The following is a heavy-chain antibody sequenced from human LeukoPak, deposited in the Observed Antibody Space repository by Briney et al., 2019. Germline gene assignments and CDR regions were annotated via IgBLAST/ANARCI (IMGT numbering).Heavy chain of an antibody. Sequence: GGSLRLSCAASGFTFSSYAMSWVRQAPGKGLEWVSAISGSGGSTYYADSVKGRFTISRDNSKNTLYLQMNSLRAEDTAVYYCAKGPPHNYYGSGVPFDYWGQGTLVTVSS. V-gene: IGHV3-23*01. D-gene: IGHD3-10*01. CDR2: ISGSGGST. J-gene: IGHJ4*02. CDR1: GFTFSSYA. CDR3: AKGPPHNYYGSGVPFDY.